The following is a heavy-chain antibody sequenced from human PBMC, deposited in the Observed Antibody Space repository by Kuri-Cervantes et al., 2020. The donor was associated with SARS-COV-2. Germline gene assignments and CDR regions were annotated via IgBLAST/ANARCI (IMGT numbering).Heavy chain of an antibody. CDR2: ISYDGSNK. J-gene: IGHJ4*02. CDR3: AYDSSASHFDY. Sequence: LSLTCAASGFTFSTYGVHWVRQAPGKGLEWVAVISYDGSNKYYTDSVKGRFTISRDNSKNTLYLQMNSLRAEDTAVYYCAYDSSASHFDYWGQGILVTVSS. D-gene: IGHD3-22*01. CDR1: GFTFSTYG. V-gene: IGHV3-30*18.